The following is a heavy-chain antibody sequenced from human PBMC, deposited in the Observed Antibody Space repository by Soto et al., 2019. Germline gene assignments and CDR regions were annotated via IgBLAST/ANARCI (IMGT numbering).Heavy chain of an antibody. Sequence: ASVKVSCKASGYTFSDYYMHWVRQAPGQGHEWMGVIKTSLGGTAYAEKLQGRITVTRDTSTNTIYMELSSLTSEDTAVYYCARGGMTRWYRMGLDHWGQGTPVTVSS. J-gene: IGHJ4*02. CDR3: ARGGMTRWYRMGLDH. CDR2: IKTSLGGT. V-gene: IGHV1-46*04. CDR1: GYTFSDYY. D-gene: IGHD2-15*01.